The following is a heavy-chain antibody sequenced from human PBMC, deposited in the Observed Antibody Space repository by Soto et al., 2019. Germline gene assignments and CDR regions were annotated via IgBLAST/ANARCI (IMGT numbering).Heavy chain of an antibody. CDR3: AKDRRSSGWSSLNYVAY. J-gene: IGHJ4*02. V-gene: IGHV3-23*01. CDR1: GFTFSSYA. CDR2: ISGSGGST. D-gene: IGHD6-19*01. Sequence: GGSLRLSCAASGFTFSSYAMSWVRQAPGKGLEWVSAISGSGGSTYYADSVKGRFTISRDNSKNTLNLQMNSLRAEDTAVFYSAKDRRSSGWSSLNYVAYSGQGTLVTVAS.